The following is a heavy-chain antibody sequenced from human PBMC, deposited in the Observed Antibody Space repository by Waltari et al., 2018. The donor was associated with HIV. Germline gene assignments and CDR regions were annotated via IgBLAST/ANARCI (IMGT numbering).Heavy chain of an antibody. D-gene: IGHD5-12*01. Sequence: EVQLMESGGGLVQPGGSLRLSCAASGFTFTNYWIHWVRQAPGKGLVWVSRMNIPGTSTDEADSVEGRFTVSRDNAKSTVYLQMNSLRAEDTAVYYCTRGLWSGYEYYFDSWGQGTLVTVSS. CDR2: MNIPGTST. V-gene: IGHV3-74*01. CDR3: TRGLWSGYEYYFDS. J-gene: IGHJ4*02. CDR1: GFTFTNYW.